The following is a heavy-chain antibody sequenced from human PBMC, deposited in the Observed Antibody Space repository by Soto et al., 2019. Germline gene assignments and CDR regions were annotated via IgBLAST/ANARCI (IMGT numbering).Heavy chain of an antibody. CDR3: ARLTGLPKYHPVDV. Sequence: GESLKISCKGSGYTFAAYWIGWVRQMPRNGLEWIGTIYPGDSDTKYSPSFQGQVTFSADKSIDTAFLHWSSLKASDTAMYFCARLTGLPKYHPVDVWGQGTTVTLSS. D-gene: IGHD3-9*01. CDR2: IYPGDSDT. V-gene: IGHV5-51*01. J-gene: IGHJ6*02. CDR1: GYTFAAYW.